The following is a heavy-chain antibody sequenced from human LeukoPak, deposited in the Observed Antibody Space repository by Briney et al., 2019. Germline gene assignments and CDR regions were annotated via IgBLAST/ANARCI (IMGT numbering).Heavy chain of an antibody. D-gene: IGHD6-13*01. J-gene: IGHJ3*02. V-gene: IGHV3-23*01. Sequence: GGSLRLSCAASGFTFYSYAMSWVRQAPGKGLEWVSAISGSGDNTYYADSVKGRFTISRDNAKNSLYLQMNSLRAEDMALYYCGRGYSSSWRDAFDIWGQGTMVTVSS. CDR2: ISGSGDNT. CDR3: GRGYSSSWRDAFDI. CDR1: GFTFYSYA.